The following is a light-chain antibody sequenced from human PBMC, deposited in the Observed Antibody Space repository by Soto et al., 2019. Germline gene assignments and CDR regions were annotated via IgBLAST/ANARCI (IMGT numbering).Light chain of an antibody. V-gene: IGLV2-8*01. J-gene: IGLJ3*02. CDR2: EVT. Sequence: QSALTQPPSASGSPGQSVTISCTGTSSDVGGYNYVSWYQQRPGKAPKLMIYEVTKWPSGVPDRFSGSKSGNTASLTVSGLQADDEADYYCSSYAGTNWVFGGGTKLTVL. CDR1: SSDVGGYNY. CDR3: SSYAGTNWV.